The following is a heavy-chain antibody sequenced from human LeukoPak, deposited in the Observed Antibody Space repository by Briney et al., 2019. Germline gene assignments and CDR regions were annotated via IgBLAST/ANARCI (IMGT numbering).Heavy chain of an antibody. J-gene: IGHJ4*02. Sequence: GGSLRLSCTASGFTFGDYAMSWVRQAPGKGLEWVGFIRSEAYGGTTEYAASVKGRFTISRDDSKSIAYLQMNSLKTEDTAVYYCTRVGEWELLQYWGQGTLVTVSS. CDR3: TRVGEWELLQY. D-gene: IGHD1-26*01. V-gene: IGHV3-49*04. CDR1: GFTFGDYA. CDR2: IRSEAYGGTT.